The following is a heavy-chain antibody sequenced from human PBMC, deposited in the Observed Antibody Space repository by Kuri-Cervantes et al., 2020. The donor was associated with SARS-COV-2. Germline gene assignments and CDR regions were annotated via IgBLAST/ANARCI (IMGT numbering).Heavy chain of an antibody. V-gene: IGHV4-38-2*01. Sequence: ESLKISCAVSDDSISRGYYWGWIRQSPGKGLEWIGSIYHSESIFYNPSLKSRVTILLDTSKNQFSLKLTSVTAADTAVYYCARREGGGSYNVAFDIWGQGTLVTVSS. J-gene: IGHJ3*02. CDR1: DDSISRGYY. CDR2: IYHSESI. D-gene: IGHD1-26*01. CDR3: ARREGGGSYNVAFDI.